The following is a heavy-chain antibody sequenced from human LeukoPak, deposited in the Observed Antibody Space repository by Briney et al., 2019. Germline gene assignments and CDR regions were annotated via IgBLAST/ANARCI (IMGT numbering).Heavy chain of an antibody. CDR2: ISSTGNTI. Sequence: GGSLRLSCAASGFTFSSNSMNWVRQAPGKGLEWVSYISSTGNTIYYADSVKGRFTISRDNAKNSLYLQMNSLRADDTAVYYCARDWVVGVPFDYWGQGTLVTVSS. CDR3: ARDWVVGVPFDY. V-gene: IGHV3-48*04. CDR1: GFTFSSNS. J-gene: IGHJ4*02. D-gene: IGHD1-26*01.